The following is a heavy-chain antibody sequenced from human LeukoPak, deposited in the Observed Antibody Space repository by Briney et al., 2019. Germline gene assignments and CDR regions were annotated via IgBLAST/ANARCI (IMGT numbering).Heavy chain of an antibody. CDR1: GGSISSGGYY. CDR3: ARYPNWNDAFDI. J-gene: IGHJ3*02. V-gene: IGHV4-31*03. CDR2: IYYSGST. Sequence: SQTLSLTCTVPGGSISSGGYYWSWIRQHPGKGLEWIGYIYYSGSTYYNPSLKSRLTRSVDTSKNRFSLKLSSVTAADTAVYYCARYPNWNDAFDIWGQGTMVTVSS. D-gene: IGHD1-1*01.